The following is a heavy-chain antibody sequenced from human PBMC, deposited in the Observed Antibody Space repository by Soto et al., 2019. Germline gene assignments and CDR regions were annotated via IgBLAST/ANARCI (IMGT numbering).Heavy chain of an antibody. CDR2: INPNNGGT. CDR3: ASRVYADFDG. J-gene: IGHJ6*02. Sequence: QVQLVQSGAEVMKPGASVKVSCKASGFTSTRYSVHWVRQAPGQGPEWMGRINPNNGGTNYAQEFQGRVTMTRDTSTTTVYMDLSSLRSEDTAVYYCASRVYADFDGWGRGTTVTVS. D-gene: IGHD2-2*01. CDR1: GFTSTRYS. V-gene: IGHV1-46*01.